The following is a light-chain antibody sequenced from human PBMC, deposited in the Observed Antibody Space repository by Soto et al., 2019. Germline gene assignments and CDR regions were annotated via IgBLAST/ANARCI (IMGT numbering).Light chain of an antibody. CDR1: QGISSY. CDR3: QQLNSYPP. CDR2: AAS. V-gene: IGKV1-9*01. J-gene: IGKJ3*01. Sequence: DIQLTQSPSFLSASVGDRVTITCRASQGISSYLAWYQQKPGKAPKLLIYAASILQSGVPSRFSGSGSGTEFTLTISSLQPEDFATYYCQQLNSYPPFGPGTKVDIK.